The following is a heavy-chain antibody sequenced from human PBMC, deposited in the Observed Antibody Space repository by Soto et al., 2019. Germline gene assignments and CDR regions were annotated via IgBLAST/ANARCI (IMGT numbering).Heavy chain of an antibody. CDR3: ARDPGYSYGYN. CDR1: GYTFIRHA. V-gene: IGHV1-3*01. J-gene: IGHJ4*02. CDR2: INAGNGNT. Sequence: ASVKVSCKASGYTFIRHAMNWVRQAPGQRLEWMGWINAGNGNTKYSQKFQGRVTITRDTSASTGYMELSSLRSEDTAVYYCARDPGYSYGYNWGQGTLVTVS. D-gene: IGHD5-18*01.